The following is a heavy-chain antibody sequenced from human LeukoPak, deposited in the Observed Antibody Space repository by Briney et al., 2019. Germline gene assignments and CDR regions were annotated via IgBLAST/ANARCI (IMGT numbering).Heavy chain of an antibody. V-gene: IGHV1-69*04. CDR3: ARDSRSSFDY. D-gene: IGHD6-6*01. J-gene: IGHJ4*02. Sequence: SVNVSCRASGGTFSSYAISWVRQAPGQGLEWMGRIIPILGIRNYAQKFQGRVTITADKSTSTAYMELSSLRSEDTAVYYCARDSRSSFDYWGQGTLLTVFS. CDR2: IIPILGIR. CDR1: GGTFSSYA.